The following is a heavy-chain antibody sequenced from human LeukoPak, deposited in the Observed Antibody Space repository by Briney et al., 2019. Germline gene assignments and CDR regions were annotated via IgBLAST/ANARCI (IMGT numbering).Heavy chain of an antibody. CDR1: GFTFSDYY. Sequence: GGSLRLSCAASGFTFSDYYMSWIRQAPGKGLEWVSYISSSGSTIYYADSVKGRFTISRDNAKNSLYLQMNSLRAEDTAVYYCARDPGYSLGSNTYFYGMDVWGQGTLVTVSS. J-gene: IGHJ6*02. V-gene: IGHV3-11*04. CDR2: ISSSGSTI. D-gene: IGHD5-18*01. CDR3: ARDPGYSLGSNTYFYGMDV.